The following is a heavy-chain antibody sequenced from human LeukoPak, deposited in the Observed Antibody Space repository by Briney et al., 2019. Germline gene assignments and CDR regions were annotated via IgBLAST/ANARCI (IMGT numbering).Heavy chain of an antibody. J-gene: IGHJ3*02. CDR1: GYTFTGYY. D-gene: IGHD6-25*01. CDR3: ARVRGIAAAAGAFDI. CDR2: MNPNSGGT. Sequence: ASVKVSCKASGYTFTGYYMHWLRQAPGQGLEWMGWMNPNSGGTNYAQNFQGRVTMTRDTSISTAYMELSRLRSDDTAVYYCARVRGIAAAAGAFDIWGQGTMVTVSS. V-gene: IGHV1-2*02.